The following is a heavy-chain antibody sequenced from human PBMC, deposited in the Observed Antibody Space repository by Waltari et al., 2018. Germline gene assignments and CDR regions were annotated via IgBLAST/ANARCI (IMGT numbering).Heavy chain of an antibody. V-gene: IGHV4-38-2*01. J-gene: IGHJ4*02. CDR2: IYHSGST. CDR1: GYSISSGYY. Sequence: QVQLQESGPGLVQPSETLSLTCAVSGYSISSGYYWGWIRQPPGKGLEWIGSIYHSGSTYYHPTLKIRVTIAVDTSKHQFSLKLSSVAAADTAVYYCARQDSRGWSIDYWGQGTLVTVSS. CDR3: ARQDSRGWSIDY. D-gene: IGHD6-19*01.